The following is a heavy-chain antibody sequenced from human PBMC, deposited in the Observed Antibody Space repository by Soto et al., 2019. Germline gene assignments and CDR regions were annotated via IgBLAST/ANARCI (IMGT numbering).Heavy chain of an antibody. CDR1: GGTFSTYS. CDR2: IIPMLGVR. Sequence: QVQLVQSGAEVKKPGSSVKVSCKVSGGTFSTYSMFWVRQAPGQGLEWIGRIIPMLGVRNYAQRFQDRVTIIADKYTATVQMELSSLRSEDTALYYCTIGSWSGEVFEIWGQGTMVTVSS. V-gene: IGHV1-69*02. D-gene: IGHD2-21*01. CDR3: TIGSWSGEVFEI. J-gene: IGHJ3*02.